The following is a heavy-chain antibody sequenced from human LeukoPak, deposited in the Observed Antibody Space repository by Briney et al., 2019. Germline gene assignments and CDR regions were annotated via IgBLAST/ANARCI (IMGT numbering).Heavy chain of an antibody. D-gene: IGHD4-23*01. CDR2: IKRDGRNT. V-gene: IGHV3-74*01. CDR1: GFTFSSSS. Sequence: PGGSLRLSCAASGFTFSSSSMDWVRQAPGEVLVWVSRIKRDGRNTFYAHSVKGRFTITRDSAKNTLYLQMSSLGAEDTAVYYCTRGSDGGFDIWGQGTMVTVSS. CDR3: TRGSDGGFDI. J-gene: IGHJ3*02.